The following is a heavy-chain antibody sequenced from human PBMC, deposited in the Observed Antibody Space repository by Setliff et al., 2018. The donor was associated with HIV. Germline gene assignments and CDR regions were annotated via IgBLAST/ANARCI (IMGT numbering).Heavy chain of an antibody. D-gene: IGHD1-7*01. Sequence: PSETLSLTCAVYGGSFTAYYWTWIRQPPGKGLEWIGEIHHGGSTNYMPSLKNRVTISVDTSKNQFSLKLSSVTAADTAVYYCARGDGTKYYYYYMDVWGKGTTVTVSS. CDR2: IHHGGST. CDR3: ARGDGTKYYYYYMDV. CDR1: GGSFTAYY. J-gene: IGHJ6*03. V-gene: IGHV4-34*01.